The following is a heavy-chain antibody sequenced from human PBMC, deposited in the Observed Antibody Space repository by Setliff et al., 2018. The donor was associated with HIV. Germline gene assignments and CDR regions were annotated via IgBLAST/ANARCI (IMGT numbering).Heavy chain of an antibody. Sequence: SETLSLTCTVSGGSISSHYWSWIRQPPGKGLEWIGYLYHSGSANYNPSLKSRVTISGDTSKNQFSLKLSSVTAADTAIYYCTRVRLLYSDSSPGWFDPWGQGTLVTVSS. CDR2: LYHSGSA. CDR3: TRVRLLYSDSSPGWFDP. D-gene: IGHD3-22*01. J-gene: IGHJ5*02. V-gene: IGHV4-59*11. CDR1: GGSISSHY.